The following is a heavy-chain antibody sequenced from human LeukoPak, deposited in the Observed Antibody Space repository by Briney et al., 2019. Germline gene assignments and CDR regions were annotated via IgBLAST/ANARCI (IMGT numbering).Heavy chain of an antibody. CDR1: GYIFTSYA. Sequence: ASVKVSCKASGYIFTSYAIHWVRQAPGQRLEWMGWINAGNGNTKYSQKFQGRVTMTTDTSTSTAYMELRSLRSDDTAVYYCARVLEHDAFDIWGQGTMVTVSS. CDR3: ARVLEHDAFDI. CDR2: INAGNGNT. J-gene: IGHJ3*02. D-gene: IGHD1/OR15-1a*01. V-gene: IGHV1-3*01.